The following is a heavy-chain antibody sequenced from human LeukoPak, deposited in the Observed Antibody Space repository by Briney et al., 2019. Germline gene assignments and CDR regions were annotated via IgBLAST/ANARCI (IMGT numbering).Heavy chain of an antibody. J-gene: IGHJ4*02. CDR1: GFTFSSYE. Sequence: GGTLRLSCAASGFTFSSYEMNWVSRAPGKGLEGVTYIGRSGSTIYYADSVKDRFTISRDNAKNSLYLQMNSLRGEDTAVYYCARDSGIAAAGMVYWGQGTLVTVSS. CDR3: ARDSGIAAAGMVY. CDR2: IGRSGSTI. V-gene: IGHV3-48*03. D-gene: IGHD6-13*01.